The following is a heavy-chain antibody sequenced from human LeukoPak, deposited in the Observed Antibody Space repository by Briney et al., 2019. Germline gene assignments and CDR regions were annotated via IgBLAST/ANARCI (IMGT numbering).Heavy chain of an antibody. V-gene: IGHV4-34*01. CDR2: INHSGST. D-gene: IGHD3-3*01. CDR3: AGLRFLEWTYYYYMDV. CDR1: GGSFSGYY. J-gene: IGHJ6*03. Sequence: SETLSLTCAVYGGSFSGYYWSRIRQPPGKGLEWIGEINHSGSTNYNPSLTSRVTISVDTSKNQFSLKLSSVTAADTAVYYCAGLRFLEWTYYYYMDVWGKGTTVTVSS.